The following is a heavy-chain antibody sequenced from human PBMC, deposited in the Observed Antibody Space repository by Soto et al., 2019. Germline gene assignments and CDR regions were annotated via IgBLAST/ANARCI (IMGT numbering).Heavy chain of an antibody. J-gene: IGHJ4*02. V-gene: IGHV4-4*07. Sequence: QVQLQESGPGLVKPSENLSLTCTVSGGSISGYYWSWIRQPAGKGLEWIGRMYNSERTTYNPSLVSRVTMSMDTSKNQFSLKLTSVTAADTAVYFCAREPLAHSYFDFWGRGALVTVSS. CDR2: MYNSERT. CDR1: GGSISGYY. CDR3: AREPLAHSYFDF.